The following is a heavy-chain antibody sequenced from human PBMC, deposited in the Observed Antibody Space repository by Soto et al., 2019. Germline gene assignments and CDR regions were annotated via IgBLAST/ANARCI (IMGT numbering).Heavy chain of an antibody. J-gene: IGHJ5*02. D-gene: IGHD3-16*01. CDR3: AGERGSFDP. CDR2: ISHSGDT. V-gene: IGHV4-34*01. CDR1: GGSLSDYH. Sequence: PSETLSLTCAVHGGSLSDYHWSWIRQSPGKGLEWIGEISHSGDTNYNPSLKGRLSISLDTSNKQFSVRLSSVTAADTAVYYCAGERGSFDPCGQGTQVTVSS.